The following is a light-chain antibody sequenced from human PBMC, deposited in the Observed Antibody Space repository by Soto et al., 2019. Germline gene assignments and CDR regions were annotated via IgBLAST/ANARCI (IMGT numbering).Light chain of an antibody. CDR1: QSVSNNY. Sequence: EIVLTQSPGTLSLSPGERATLSCRAGQSVSNNYLAWYQQKPGQAPRLLIYGASNRATGIPDRFSGSGSGTDFTLTISRLEPEDFAVYYCQRYNNWPLTFGGGTKVDIK. CDR3: QRYNNWPLT. CDR2: GAS. V-gene: IGKV3-20*01. J-gene: IGKJ4*01.